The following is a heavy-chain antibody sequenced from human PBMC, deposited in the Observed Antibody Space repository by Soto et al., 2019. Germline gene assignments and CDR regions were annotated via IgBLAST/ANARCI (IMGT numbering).Heavy chain of an antibody. D-gene: IGHD6-6*01. V-gene: IGHV3-23*01. CDR1: GFTFSSYA. CDR2: ISGSGGST. Sequence: GGSLRLSCAASGFTFSSYAMSWVRQAPGKGLEWVLAISGSGGSTYYADSVKGRFTISRDNSKNTLYLQMNSLRAEDTAVYYCAKAPRGIAARPGYFDYWGQGTLVTVSS. J-gene: IGHJ4*02. CDR3: AKAPRGIAARPGYFDY.